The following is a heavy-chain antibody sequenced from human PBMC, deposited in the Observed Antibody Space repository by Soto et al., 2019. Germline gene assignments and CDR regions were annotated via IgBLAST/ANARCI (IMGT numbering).Heavy chain of an antibody. CDR3: ARSDDSTSYPLGL. CDR2: MNPRSGGT. D-gene: IGHD4-4*01. J-gene: IGHJ4*02. CDR1: GYTFTNYY. V-gene: IGHV1-2*02. Sequence: ASVKVSCKASGYTFTNYYMHWVRQAPGQGLEWMGWMNPRSGGTKYAQAFQDRVTMTRDASISTAYMEVTSLRHGDTAAYFCARSDDSTSYPLGLWGPGTLVTVSS.